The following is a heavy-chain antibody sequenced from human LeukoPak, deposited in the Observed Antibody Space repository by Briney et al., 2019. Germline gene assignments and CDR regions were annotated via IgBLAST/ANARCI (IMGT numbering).Heavy chain of an antibody. J-gene: IGHJ4*02. CDR2: ISYDGSNK. D-gene: IGHD3-22*01. CDR3: AKDLSLYDSSGYVWDY. V-gene: IGHV3-30*18. CDR1: GFTFSSYG. Sequence: GGSLRLSCAASGFTFSSYGMHWVRQAPGKGLEWVAVISYDGSNKYYADSVKGRFTISRDNSKNTLYLQMNSLRAEDTAVYYCAKDLSLYDSSGYVWDYWGQGTLVTVSS.